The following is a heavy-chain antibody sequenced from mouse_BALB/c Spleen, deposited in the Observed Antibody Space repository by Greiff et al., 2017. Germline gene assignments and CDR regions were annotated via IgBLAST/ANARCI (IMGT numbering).Heavy chain of an antibody. CDR1: GFTFSSFG. CDR3: ARDYYGYPLDY. D-gene: IGHD1-2*01. J-gene: IGHJ4*01. CDR2: ISSGSSTI. Sequence: EVQGVESGGGLVQPGGSRKLSCAASGFTFSSFGMHWVRQAPEKGLEWVAYISSGSSTIYYADTVKGRFTISRDNPKNTLFLQMTSLRSEDTAMYYCARDYYGYPLDYWGQGTSVTVSS. V-gene: IGHV5-17*02.